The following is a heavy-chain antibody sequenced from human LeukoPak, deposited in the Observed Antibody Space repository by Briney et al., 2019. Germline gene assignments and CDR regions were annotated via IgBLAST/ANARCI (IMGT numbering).Heavy chain of an antibody. D-gene: IGHD2-21*02. Sequence: SETLSLTCTVSGGSISSYYWSWIRQPPEKGLEWIGYIYYSGSTNYNPSLKSRVTISVDTSKNQFSLKLSSVTAADTAVYYCARGTIVVVTAILAFDIWGQGTMVTVSS. CDR3: ARGTIVVVTAILAFDI. CDR2: IYYSGST. V-gene: IGHV4-59*12. CDR1: GGSISSYY. J-gene: IGHJ3*02.